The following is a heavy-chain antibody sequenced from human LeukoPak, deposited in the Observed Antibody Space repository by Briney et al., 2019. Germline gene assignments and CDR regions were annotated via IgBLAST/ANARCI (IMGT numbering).Heavy chain of an antibody. CDR1: GFTFSDHS. V-gene: IGHV3-72*01. CDR2: TRSKPYSYLP. D-gene: IGHD2-21*02. Sequence: PGGSLRLSRATSGFTFSDHSMDWVRQAPGKGLEWVGRTRSKPYSYLPQYVASVKGRFTIPREDSKNSLYLQRNSLNPEDTAVYYCVRSVTASPTGAIWGQGPMVSVPS. CDR3: VRSVTASPTGAI. J-gene: IGHJ3*02.